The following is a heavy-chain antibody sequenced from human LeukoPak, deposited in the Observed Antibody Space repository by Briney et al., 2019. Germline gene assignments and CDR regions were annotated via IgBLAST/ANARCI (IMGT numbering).Heavy chain of an antibody. J-gene: IGHJ4*02. V-gene: IGHV4-38-2*02. Sequence: TSETLSLTCTVSGYSISSGYYWVWIRQTPGKGLEWIGSIYYSGSTYYNPSLKSRVTISVDTSKNQFSLKLSSVTAADTAVYYCAGGRLYSSEYYFDYWGQGTLVTVSS. CDR2: IYYSGST. D-gene: IGHD6-19*01. CDR3: AGGRLYSSEYYFDY. CDR1: GYSISSGYY.